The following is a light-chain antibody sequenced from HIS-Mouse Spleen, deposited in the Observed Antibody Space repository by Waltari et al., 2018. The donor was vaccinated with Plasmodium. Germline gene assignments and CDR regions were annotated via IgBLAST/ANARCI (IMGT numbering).Light chain of an antibody. CDR3: QQYNNWSFT. CDR1: QSVSSN. J-gene: IGKJ3*01. Sequence: EIVMTQSPATLSVSPGERATISCRASQSVSSNLAWYQQQPGQAPRLLMYGASTRATGIPARFSGSGSGTEFTLTISSLQSEDFAVYYCQQYNNWSFTFGPGTKVDIK. CDR2: GAS. V-gene: IGKV3-15*01.